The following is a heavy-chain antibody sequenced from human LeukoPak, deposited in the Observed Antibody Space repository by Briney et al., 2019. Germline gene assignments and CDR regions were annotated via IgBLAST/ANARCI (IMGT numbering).Heavy chain of an antibody. Sequence: PSETLSLTCTVSGGSISSSSYYWGWIRQPPGKGLEWIGSIYYSGSTYYNPSLKSRVTISVDTSKNQFSLKLSSVTAADTAVYYCARHCSSTSCYTSNAFDIWGQGTMVTVSS. CDR1: GGSISSSSYY. V-gene: IGHV4-39*01. CDR3: ARHCSSTSCYTSNAFDI. CDR2: IYYSGST. D-gene: IGHD2-2*02. J-gene: IGHJ3*02.